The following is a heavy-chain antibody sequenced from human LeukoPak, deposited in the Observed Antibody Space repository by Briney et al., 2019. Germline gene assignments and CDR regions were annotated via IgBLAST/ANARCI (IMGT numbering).Heavy chain of an antibody. CDR1: GFTFRNYG. J-gene: IGHJ4*02. CDR2: IWYDGSKK. V-gene: IGHV3-33*01. Sequence: GRSLRLSCAASGFTFRNYGMHWVRQAPGQGLEWVALIWYDGSKKYYADSVKGRFTISRDNTKNTLYLQLNSLRADDTAVYYCARAHSSSSTFDLWGQGTLVTVSS. CDR3: ARAHSSSSTFDL. D-gene: IGHD6-6*01.